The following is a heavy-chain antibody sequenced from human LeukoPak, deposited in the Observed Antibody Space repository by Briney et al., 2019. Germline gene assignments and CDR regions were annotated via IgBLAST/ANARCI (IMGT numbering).Heavy chain of an antibody. V-gene: IGHV3-23*01. CDR3: AKIPTGRREEWFDP. CDR1: GFSFSTYA. Sequence: PGGSLRLSCAASGFSFSTYAMTWVRQIRGRGLQWVSAISAGGATYYADSVKGRFTISRDNSKNTLYLQMNSLTADDTAFYFCAKIPTGRREEWFDPWGQGTLVTVSS. D-gene: IGHD1-26*01. CDR2: ISAGGAT. J-gene: IGHJ5*02.